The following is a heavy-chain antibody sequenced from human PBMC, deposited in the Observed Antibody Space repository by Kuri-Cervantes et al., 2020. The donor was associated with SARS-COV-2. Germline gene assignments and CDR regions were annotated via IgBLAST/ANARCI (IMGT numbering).Heavy chain of an antibody. Sequence: GESLKISCTASGFTFNSHAMHWVRQAPGQGLEWVTVVPYHGINKYYTDSVKGRFTISRDNSKNTLYLQMNSLRAEDTAVYYCAKKGDYSNYAERPHYYYYYMDVWGKGTTVTVSS. D-gene: IGHD4-11*01. J-gene: IGHJ6*03. CDR1: GFTFNSHA. V-gene: IGHV3-30-3*02. CDR2: VPYHGINK. CDR3: AKKGDYSNYAERPHYYYYYMDV.